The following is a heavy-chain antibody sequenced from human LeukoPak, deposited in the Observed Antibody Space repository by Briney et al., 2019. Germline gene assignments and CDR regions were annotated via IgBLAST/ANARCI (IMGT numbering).Heavy chain of an antibody. CDR1: GYTFTSYY. V-gene: IGHV1-46*01. CDR3: ASWDYEQASEDY. D-gene: IGHD3-16*01. J-gene: IGHJ4*02. CDR2: INPSGGST. Sequence: ASVTVSCKASGYTFTSYYMHWVRQAPEQGLEWMGIINPSGGSTSYAQKFQGRVTITADESTSTAYMELSSLRSEDTAVYYCASWDYEQASEDYWGQGTLVTVSS.